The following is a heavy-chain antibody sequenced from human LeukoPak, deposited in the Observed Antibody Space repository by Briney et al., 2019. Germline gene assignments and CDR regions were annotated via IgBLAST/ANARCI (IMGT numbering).Heavy chain of an antibody. CDR2: IYYSGST. CDR3: ARLKDTCYDFWSGYSWFDP. V-gene: IGHV4-59*08. J-gene: IGHJ5*02. Sequence: PSETLSLTCTVSGGSISSYYWSWIRQPPGKGLEWIGYIYYSGSTNYNPSLKSRVTISVDTPKNQFSLKLSSVTAADTAVYYCARLKDTCYDFWSGYSWFDPWGQGTLVTVSS. D-gene: IGHD3-3*01. CDR1: GGSISSYY.